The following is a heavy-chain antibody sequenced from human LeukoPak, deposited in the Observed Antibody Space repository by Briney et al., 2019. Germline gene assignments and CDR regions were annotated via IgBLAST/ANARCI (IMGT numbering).Heavy chain of an antibody. V-gene: IGHV1-18*01. Sequence: ASVKVSCKASGYSFSIYGFSWVRQAPGQGLEWMGWISVYNGNTNCAQKFQGRVTMTTDTSTSTAHMELRSLRSDDTAVYYCARQGYSGHSQGAADYWGQGTLVTVSS. CDR3: ARQGYSGHSQGAADY. CDR1: GYSFSIYG. J-gene: IGHJ4*02. D-gene: IGHD4-23*01. CDR2: ISVYNGNT.